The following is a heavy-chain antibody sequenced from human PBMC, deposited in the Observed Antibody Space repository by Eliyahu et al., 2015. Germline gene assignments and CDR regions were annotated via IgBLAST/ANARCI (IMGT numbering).Heavy chain of an antibody. CDR2: ISWNSGSI. CDR3: ARSGYDSNDAFDI. CDR1: GFPFDDYA. J-gene: IGHJ3*02. D-gene: IGHD5-12*01. Sequence: EVQLVEAGGGLVQPGRSLRLSCAASGFPFDDYAMHWVRQAPGKGLEWVSGISWNSGSIGYADSVKGRFTISRDNAKNSLYLQMNSLRAEDTALYYCARSGYDSNDAFDIWGQGTMVTVSS. V-gene: IGHV3-9*01.